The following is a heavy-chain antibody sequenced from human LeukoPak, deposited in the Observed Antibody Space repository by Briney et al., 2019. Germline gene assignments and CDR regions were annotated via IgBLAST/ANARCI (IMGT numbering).Heavy chain of an antibody. J-gene: IGHJ6*03. CDR3: ARAPMPNYYYYYMDV. CDR1: GGSISSYY. CDR2: IYTSGST. D-gene: IGHD2-2*01. Sequence: SETLSLTCTVSGGSISSYYWNWIRQPPGKGLEWIGRIYTSGSTNYNPSLKSRVTISVDTSKNQFSLKLSSVTAADTAVYYCARAPMPNYYYYYMDVWGKGTTVTVSS. V-gene: IGHV4-4*08.